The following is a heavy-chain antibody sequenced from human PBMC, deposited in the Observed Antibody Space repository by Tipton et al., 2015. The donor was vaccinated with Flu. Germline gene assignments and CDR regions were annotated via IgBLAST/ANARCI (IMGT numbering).Heavy chain of an antibody. J-gene: IGHJ4*02. CDR2: ILYGGTT. D-gene: IGHD3-9*01. V-gene: IGHV4-59*07. CDR3: ARAIYEIGPDY. CDR1: GDSLRDNY. Sequence: TLSLTCTVSGDSLRDNYWSWIRQSPGKGLEWIGYILYGGTTYYNPSLKSRVTISMDTSKNQFSLKVNSVTAADTAVYYCARAIYEIGPDYWGQGALVTVSS.